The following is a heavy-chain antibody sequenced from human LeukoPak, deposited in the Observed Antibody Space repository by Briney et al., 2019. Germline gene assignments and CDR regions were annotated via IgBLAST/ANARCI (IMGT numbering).Heavy chain of an antibody. D-gene: IGHD3-3*01. CDR1: GFTFSSYA. V-gene: IGHV3-30-3*01. CDR3: AKVGDYDFWSGYSQHPLNDAFDI. CDR2: ISYDGSNK. J-gene: IGHJ3*02. Sequence: PGGSLRLSCAASGFTFSSYAMHWVRQAPGKGLEWVAVISYDGSNKYYADSVKGRFTISRDNSKNTLYLQMNSLRAEDTAVYYCAKVGDYDFWSGYSQHPLNDAFDIWGQGTMVTVSS.